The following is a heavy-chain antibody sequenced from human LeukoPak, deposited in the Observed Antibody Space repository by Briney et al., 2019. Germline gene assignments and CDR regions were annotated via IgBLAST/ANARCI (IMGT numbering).Heavy chain of an antibody. CDR1: GFTFSDYY. J-gene: IGHJ4*02. CDR2: ISSSSSYT. D-gene: IGHD6-13*01. V-gene: IGHV3-11*06. Sequence: GGSLRLSCAASGFTFSDYYMSWIRQAPGKGLEWVSYISSSSSYTNYADSVKGRFTISRDNAKNSLYLQMSSLRAEDTAVYYCARIVIAAAGREDYWGQGTLVTVSS. CDR3: ARIVIAAAGREDY.